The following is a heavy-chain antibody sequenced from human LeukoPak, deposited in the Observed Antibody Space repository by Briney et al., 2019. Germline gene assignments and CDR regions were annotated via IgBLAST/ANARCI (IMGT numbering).Heavy chain of an antibody. D-gene: IGHD2-2*01. J-gene: IGHJ4*02. CDR1: GFTVSSNY. CDR3: AKGGSASCPDY. Sequence: GGSLPVSCAASGFTVSSNYMGWVRQARGKGLEWVAFIHSGGRTNYADSVKGRFSISRDNSKNTLYLQLNSLRAEDTAVYYCAKGGSASCPDYWGEGTPVSPSS. V-gene: IGHV3-53*01. CDR2: IHSGGRT.